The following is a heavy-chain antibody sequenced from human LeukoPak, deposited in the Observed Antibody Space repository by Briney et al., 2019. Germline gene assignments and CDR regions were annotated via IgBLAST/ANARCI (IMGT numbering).Heavy chain of an antibody. Sequence: SVKVSCKASGGTFSSYAISWVRQAPGQGLEWMGGIIPIFGTANYAQKFQGRVTITADESTSTAYMELRSLRSDDTAVYYCARGHCSSTSCYGHVDYWGQGTLVTISS. V-gene: IGHV1-69*13. CDR1: GGTFSSYA. CDR2: IIPIFGTA. CDR3: ARGHCSSTSCYGHVDY. J-gene: IGHJ4*02. D-gene: IGHD2-2*01.